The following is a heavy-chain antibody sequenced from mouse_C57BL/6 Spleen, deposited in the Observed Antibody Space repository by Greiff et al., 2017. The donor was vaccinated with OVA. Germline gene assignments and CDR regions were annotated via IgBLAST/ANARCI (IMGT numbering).Heavy chain of an antibody. D-gene: IGHD4-1*01. CDR3: ARRGLGHFDY. CDR2: IYPSDSET. CDR1: GYTFTSYW. V-gene: IGHV1-61*01. Sequence: VQLQQPGAELVRPGSSVKLSCKASGYTFTSYWMDWVKQRPGQGLEWIGNIYPSDSETHYNQKFKDKATLTVDKSSSTAYMQLSSLTSEDSAVYYCARRGLGHFDYWGQGTTLTVSS. J-gene: IGHJ2*01.